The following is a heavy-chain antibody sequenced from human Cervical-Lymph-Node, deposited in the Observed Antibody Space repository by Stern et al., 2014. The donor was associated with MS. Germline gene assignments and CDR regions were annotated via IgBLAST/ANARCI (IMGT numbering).Heavy chain of an antibody. Sequence: QVQLQESGPGLVKPSGTLSLTCAVSGGSVSSTNWWSWVRQSPGKGLEWIGNIYHSGASNYRPSLRSRVSISLDNSNNHLSLHLTSVTAADTAVYYCARERQQYCNSEGCSYWYFDLWGRGTLVTVSS. CDR3: ARERQQYCNSEGCSYWYFDL. J-gene: IGHJ2*01. CDR1: GGSVSSTNW. V-gene: IGHV4-4*02. CDR2: IYHSGAS. D-gene: IGHD2/OR15-2a*01.